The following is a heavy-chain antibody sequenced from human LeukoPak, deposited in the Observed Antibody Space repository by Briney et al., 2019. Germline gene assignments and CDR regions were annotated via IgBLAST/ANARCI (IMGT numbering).Heavy chain of an antibody. CDR3: ARDVAYYCDSSGYSDY. D-gene: IGHD3-22*01. Sequence: SVKVSCKASGGTFSSYAISWVRQAPGQGLEWMGRIIPILGIANYAQKFQGRVTITADKSTSTAYMELSSLRSEDTAVYYCARDVAYYCDSSGYSDYWGQGTLVTVSS. V-gene: IGHV1-69*04. CDR1: GGTFSSYA. J-gene: IGHJ4*02. CDR2: IIPILGIA.